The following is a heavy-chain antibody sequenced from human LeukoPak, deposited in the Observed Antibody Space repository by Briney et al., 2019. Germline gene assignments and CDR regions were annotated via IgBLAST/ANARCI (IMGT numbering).Heavy chain of an antibody. D-gene: IGHD2-2*02. CDR2: IYPGDSDT. J-gene: IGHJ4*02. CDR3: ARGVVPAAILYPAFDY. V-gene: IGHV5-51*01. Sequence: GESLKISCKGSGSSFTSYWIGWVRQMPGKGLEGMGIIYPGDSDTRYSPSFQGQVTISADKSISTAYLQWSSLKASDTAMYYCARGVVPAAILYPAFDYWGQGTLVTVSS. CDR1: GSSFTSYW.